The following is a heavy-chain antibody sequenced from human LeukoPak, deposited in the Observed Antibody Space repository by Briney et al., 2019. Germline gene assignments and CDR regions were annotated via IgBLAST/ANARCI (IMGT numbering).Heavy chain of an antibody. CDR1: GFIFSSYA. V-gene: IGHV3-23*01. J-gene: IGHJ4*02. Sequence: GGSLRLSCAASGFIFSSYAMSWVRQAPGKGLEWVSSISGVGGSTYYADSVKGRFTISRDNSKNTLYLQMNSLRAEDTAVYYCAKEAVASSGGDFDYWGQGTLVTVSS. D-gene: IGHD6-19*01. CDR2: ISGVGGST. CDR3: AKEAVASSGGDFDY.